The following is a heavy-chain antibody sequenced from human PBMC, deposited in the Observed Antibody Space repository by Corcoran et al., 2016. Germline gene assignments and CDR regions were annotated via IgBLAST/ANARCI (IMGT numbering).Heavy chain of an antibody. CDR1: GFTFSNAW. V-gene: IGHV3-15*01. D-gene: IGHD3-16*02. J-gene: IGHJ3*02. CDR2: IKSKTDGGTT. Sequence: EVQLVESGGGLVKPGGSLRLSCAASGFTFSNAWMSWVRQAPGKGLEWVGRIKSKTDGGTTDYAAPVKGRFTISRDDSKNTLYLQMNSLKTEDTAVYYCTTDRGPYDYVWGSYRYYPNDAFDIWGQGTMVTVSS. CDR3: TTDRGPYDYVWGSYRYYPNDAFDI.